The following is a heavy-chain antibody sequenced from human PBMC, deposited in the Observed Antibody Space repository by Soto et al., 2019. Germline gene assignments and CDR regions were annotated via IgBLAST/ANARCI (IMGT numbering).Heavy chain of an antibody. D-gene: IGHD3-10*01. V-gene: IGHV3-64*01. J-gene: IGHJ4*02. CDR1: GFTFSSYD. Sequence: EVQLAESGGGMVQPGGSLRLSCVASGFTFSSYDRHWVRQAPGKGLEYVSSISSNGGTTYYGNSVKGRFTISRDNSKNTLYLQMGSLRAEDMAVYYCVRRVSGNHDYWGQGTLVTVSS. CDR2: ISSNGGTT. CDR3: VRRVSGNHDY.